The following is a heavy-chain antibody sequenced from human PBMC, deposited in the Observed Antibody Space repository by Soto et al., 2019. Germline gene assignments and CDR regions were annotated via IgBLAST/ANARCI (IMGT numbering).Heavy chain of an antibody. CDR2: IYPGDSDA. V-gene: IGHV5-51*01. CDR3: ARGDTAMAPYYFDY. D-gene: IGHD5-18*01. Sequence: PGESLKISCKGSGYSFTSYWIGWVRQMPGKGPEWMGIIYPGDSDARYSPSFQGQVTISADKSINTAYLQWSSLRASDTAMYYCARGDTAMAPYYFDYWGQGTLVTVSS. J-gene: IGHJ4*02. CDR1: GYSFTSYW.